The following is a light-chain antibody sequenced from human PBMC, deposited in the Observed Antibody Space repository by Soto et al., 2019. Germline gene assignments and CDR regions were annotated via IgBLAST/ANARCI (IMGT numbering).Light chain of an antibody. Sequence: DIQMTQSPSSLSASVGDRFTITCRASQSISDNLNWYQHKPGTAPNLLIYAASSLQSGVPSRFSGSGSGTDFTLTISSLQPEDFVSYYCQQSFSTPPTFGGGTTVDI. J-gene: IGKJ4*01. V-gene: IGKV1-39*01. CDR2: AAS. CDR3: QQSFSTPPT. CDR1: QSISDN.